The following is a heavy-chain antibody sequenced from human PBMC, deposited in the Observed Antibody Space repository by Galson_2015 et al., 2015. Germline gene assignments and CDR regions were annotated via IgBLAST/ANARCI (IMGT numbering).Heavy chain of an antibody. CDR3: ARGRGWEKLRKSPFDY. Sequence: SLRLSCAASGFTFSSYAMHWVRQAPGKGLEWVAVISYDGSNKYYADSVKGRFTISRDNSKNTLYVQMNSLRAEDTAVYYCARGRGWEKLRKSPFDYWGQGTLVTVSS. V-gene: IGHV3-30-3*01. D-gene: IGHD1-26*01. J-gene: IGHJ4*02. CDR1: GFTFSSYA. CDR2: ISYDGSNK.